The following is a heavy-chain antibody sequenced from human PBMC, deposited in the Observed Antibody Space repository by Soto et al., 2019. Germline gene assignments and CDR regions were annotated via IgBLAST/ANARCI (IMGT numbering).Heavy chain of an antibody. Sequence: QVQLQESGPRLVKPSETLSLTCTVSGGSLRRYYCSWFRQPPGKGLVWVGNINYSGGTFYNPSLKSRVTMSVDTSNNQYSLMVNSVTATDTAVYYCARQGFGELHGLVDVWGQGTTVTVSS. CDR2: INYSGGT. CDR3: ARQGFGELHGLVDV. V-gene: IGHV4-59*08. J-gene: IGHJ6*02. D-gene: IGHD3-10*01. CDR1: GGSLRRYY.